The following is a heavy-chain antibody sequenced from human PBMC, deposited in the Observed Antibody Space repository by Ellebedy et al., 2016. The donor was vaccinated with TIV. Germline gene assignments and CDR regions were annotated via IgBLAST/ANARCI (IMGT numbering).Heavy chain of an antibody. CDR3: ARGFDSGTYRGLK. CDR2: ITNDGITT. J-gene: IGHJ4*02. CDR1: GFTFSRSS. Sequence: GESLKISCAASGFTFSRSSMHWVRQGPGKGLLWVARITNDGITTNYADSVKGRFTISRDNAKNMVYLQMYSLRVEDTAVYYCARGFDSGTYRGLKWGQGTLVTVSS. V-gene: IGHV3-74*01. D-gene: IGHD3-10*01.